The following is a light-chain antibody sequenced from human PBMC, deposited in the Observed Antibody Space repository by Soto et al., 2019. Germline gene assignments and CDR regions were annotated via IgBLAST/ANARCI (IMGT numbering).Light chain of an antibody. CDR2: KAS. V-gene: IGKV1-5*03. CDR1: QSISSW. Sequence: DIQMTQSPSTLSASVGDRVTITCRASQSISSWLAWYQQKPGKAPKLLIYKASTLQSGVPSRFSGSGSGTEFTLAISRLQADDSATYYCQQYNDNWTFGQGTKVEIK. CDR3: QQYNDNWT. J-gene: IGKJ1*01.